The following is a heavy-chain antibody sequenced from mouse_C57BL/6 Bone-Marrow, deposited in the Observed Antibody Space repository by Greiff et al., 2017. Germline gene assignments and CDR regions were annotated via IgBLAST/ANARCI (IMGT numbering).Heavy chain of an antibody. V-gene: IGHV10-1*01. CDR3: VRHAPYDYGSSYGYFDV. Sequence: DVMLVESGGGLVQPKGSLKLSCAASGFSFNTYAMNWVRQAPGKGLEWVARIRSKSNNYATYYADSVKDRFTIFRDDSESMLYLQMNNLKAEDTVMYYCVRHAPYDYGSSYGYFDVWSTGTTVTVSS. CDR2: IRSKSNNYAT. J-gene: IGHJ1*03. CDR1: GFSFNTYA. D-gene: IGHD1-1*01.